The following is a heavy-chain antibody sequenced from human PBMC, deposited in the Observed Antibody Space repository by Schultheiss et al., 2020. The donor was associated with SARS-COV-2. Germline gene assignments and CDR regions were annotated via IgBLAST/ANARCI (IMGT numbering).Heavy chain of an antibody. CDR3: AKDGLVLRYFDWLPAV. J-gene: IGHJ6*02. CDR1: GFTFSSYA. CDR2: ISGSGGST. D-gene: IGHD3-9*01. Sequence: GGSLRLSCAASGFTFSSYAMSWVRQAPGKGLEWVSAISGSGGSTYYADSVKGRFTISRDNSKNTLYLQMNSLRAEDTAVYYCAKDGLVLRYFDWLPAVWGQGTTVTVSS. V-gene: IGHV3-23*01.